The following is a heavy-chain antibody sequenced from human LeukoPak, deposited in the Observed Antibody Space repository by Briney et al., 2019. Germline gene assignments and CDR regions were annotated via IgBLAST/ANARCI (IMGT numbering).Heavy chain of an antibody. D-gene: IGHD6-13*01. V-gene: IGHV4-4*07. CDR2: IYTSGST. CDR3: ARGVAPSIAAAGTVLSFDY. J-gene: IGHJ4*02. Sequence: SSETLSLTCTVSGGSISNYYWSWIRQPAGKGLEWIGRIYTSGSTNYHPSLKSRVTISVDTSKNQFSLKLSSVTAADTAVYYCARGVAPSIAAAGTVLSFDYWGQGTLVTVSS. CDR1: GGSISNYY.